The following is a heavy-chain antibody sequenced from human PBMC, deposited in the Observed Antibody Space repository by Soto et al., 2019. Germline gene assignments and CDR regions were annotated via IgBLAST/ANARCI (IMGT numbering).Heavy chain of an antibody. CDR2: IYSTGTT. CDR3: AKDGRGSGSHYNSFGY. J-gene: IGHJ4*02. Sequence: EVQLVESGEGLIQPGGSLKLSCAASGFTVGNNYMSWVRQAPGKGLEWVSLIYSTGTTKYADSVKGRFTVSRDNAKNTLYLQMNSLRAEDTALYYCAKDGRGSGSHYNSFGYWGQGTLVTVSS. D-gene: IGHD3-10*01. CDR1: GFTVGNNY. V-gene: IGHV3-53*01.